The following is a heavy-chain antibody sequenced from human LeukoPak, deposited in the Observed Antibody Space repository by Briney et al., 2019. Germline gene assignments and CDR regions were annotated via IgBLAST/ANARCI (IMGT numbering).Heavy chain of an antibody. Sequence: RLSXAASXFTFXXXXXHWXXXXPXXGXVWVSYINNDGSGTTYADSVKGRFTISRDNAKNTVDLQMNSLRAEDTAVYYCARGXXGTAIDYLGXXXXXXXXS. CDR3: ARGXXGTAIDY. D-gene: IGHD2-21*02. V-gene: IGHV3-74*01. J-gene: IGHJ4*01. CDR1: XFTFXXXX. CDR2: INNDGSGT.